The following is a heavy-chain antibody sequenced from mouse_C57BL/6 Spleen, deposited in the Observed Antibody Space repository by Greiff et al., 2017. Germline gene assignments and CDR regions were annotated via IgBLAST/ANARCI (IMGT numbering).Heavy chain of an antibody. CDR2: IDPSDSYT. CDR1: GYTFTSYW. D-gene: IGHD2-13*01. Sequence: QVQLQQPGAELVRPGTSVKLSCKASGYTFTSYWMHWVKQRPGQGLEWIGVIDPSDSYTNYNQKFKGKATLTVDTSSSTAYMQLSSLTSEDSAVYYCARRTDGDYPGAMDYWGQGTSVTVSS. CDR3: ARRTDGDYPGAMDY. V-gene: IGHV1-59*01. J-gene: IGHJ4*01.